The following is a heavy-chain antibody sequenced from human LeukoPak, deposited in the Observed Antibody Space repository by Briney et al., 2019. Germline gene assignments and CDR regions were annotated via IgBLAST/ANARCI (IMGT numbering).Heavy chain of an antibody. J-gene: IGHJ3*02. CDR3: ARNLYDSSGYLDAFDI. CDR2: IYYSGST. Sequence: SETLSLTCTVSGGSISSGDYYWSWIRQPPGKGLEWIGYIYYSGSTYYNPSLKSRITISVDTSKNQFALKLSSVPAAGAAVYYCARNLYDSSGYLDAFDIWGQGTMVTVSS. D-gene: IGHD3-22*01. CDR1: GGSISSGDYY. V-gene: IGHV4-30-4*08.